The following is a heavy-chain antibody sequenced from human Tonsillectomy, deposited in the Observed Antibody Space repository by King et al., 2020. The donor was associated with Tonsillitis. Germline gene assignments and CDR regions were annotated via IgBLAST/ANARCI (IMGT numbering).Heavy chain of an antibody. Sequence: VQLVESGGGLVQPGGSLRLSCAASGFTFSSYAMSWVRQAPGKGLEWVSGISGSGGSTYSADSVKGRFTISRDNSKNTLYLQVNSLRVDDTAVYYCAKDKVATMPRDVFDFWGQGTMVTVSS. V-gene: IGHV3-23*04. CDR1: GFTFSSYA. CDR3: AKDKVATMPRDVFDF. J-gene: IGHJ3*01. CDR2: ISGSGGST. D-gene: IGHD5-12*01.